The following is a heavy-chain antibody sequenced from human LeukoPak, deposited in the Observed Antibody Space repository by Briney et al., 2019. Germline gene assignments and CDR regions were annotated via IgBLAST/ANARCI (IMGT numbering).Heavy chain of an antibody. CDR2: IYFGGST. J-gene: IGHJ2*01. V-gene: IGHV3-66*01. D-gene: IGHD3-22*01. CDR1: GFTVSSNY. Sequence: GVSLRLSCAASGFTVSSNYMSWVRQAPGKGLEWVSVIYFGGSTYYADSVKGRFTISRDNSKNTLYLQMNSLRAEDTAVYYCARDAPPSYYYDSSGNAWYFDIWGRGTLVTVSS. CDR3: ARDAPPSYYYDSSGNAWYFDI.